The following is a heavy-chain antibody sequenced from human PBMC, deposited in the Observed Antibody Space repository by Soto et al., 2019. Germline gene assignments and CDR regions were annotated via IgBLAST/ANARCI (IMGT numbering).Heavy chain of an antibody. CDR1: GYTLTELS. Sequence: EASVKVSCKVSGYTLTELSMHWVRQAPGKGLEWMGGFDPEDGETIYAQKFQGRVTMTEDTSTDTAYMELSSLRSEDTAVYYCATVPYDFWSGYYPAPRFDPWGQGTLVTVSS. D-gene: IGHD3-3*01. CDR3: ATVPYDFWSGYYPAPRFDP. CDR2: FDPEDGET. J-gene: IGHJ5*02. V-gene: IGHV1-24*01.